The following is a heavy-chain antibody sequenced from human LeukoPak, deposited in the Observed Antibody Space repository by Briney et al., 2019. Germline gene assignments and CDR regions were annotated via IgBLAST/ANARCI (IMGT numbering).Heavy chain of an antibody. CDR2: ISPNSGGT. V-gene: IGHV1-2*06. CDR1: GYTFTGYY. Sequence: ASVKVSCKASGYTFTGYYMHWVRQAPGQRLEWMGRISPNSGGTNYAQKFQGRVTMTRDASISTAYMELSRLRSDDTAVYYCARGLGVKYDFWSGYSVDPWGQGTLVTVSS. CDR3: ARGLGVKYDFWSGYSVDP. J-gene: IGHJ5*02. D-gene: IGHD3-3*01.